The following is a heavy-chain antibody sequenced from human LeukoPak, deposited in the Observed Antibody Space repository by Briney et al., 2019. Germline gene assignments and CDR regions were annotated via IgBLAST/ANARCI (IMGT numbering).Heavy chain of an antibody. CDR3: ARAPYSSSWLDY. J-gene: IGHJ4*02. CDR1: GVTFSSYA. V-gene: IGHV3-30-3*01. D-gene: IGHD6-13*01. CDR2: ISYDGSNK. Sequence: GGSLRLSCAASGVTFSSYAMHWVRQAPGKGLEWVAVISYDGSNKYYADSVKGRFTISRDNSKNTLYLQMNSLRAEDTAVYYCARAPYSSSWLDYWGQGTLVTVSS.